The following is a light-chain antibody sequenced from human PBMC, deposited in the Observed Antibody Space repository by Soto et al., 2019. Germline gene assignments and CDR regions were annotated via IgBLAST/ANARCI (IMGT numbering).Light chain of an antibody. CDR3: QQYGSSPRA. CDR1: QSVSSSY. J-gene: IGKJ3*01. CDR2: GAS. V-gene: IGKV3-20*01. Sequence: EIVLTQSPGTLSLSPGERATLSCRASQSVSSSYLAWYQQKPGRAPRLLIYGASSRPTGIPDRFSGSGSGTVFTLTISRLEPEDFAVYYCQQYGSSPRAFGPGTKVDIK.